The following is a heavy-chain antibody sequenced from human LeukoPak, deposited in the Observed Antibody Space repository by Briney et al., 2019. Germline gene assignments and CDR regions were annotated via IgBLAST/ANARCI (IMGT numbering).Heavy chain of an antibody. CDR1: GGSISSGGYY. V-gene: IGHV4-39*07. Sequence: SETLSLTCTVSGGSISSGGYYWSWIRQHPGKGLEWIGEINDSGSTNYNPSLKSRVTISADTSKNQFSLKLSSVTAADTAVYYCARGRRTGYSSGWYLNYWGQGTLVIVSS. J-gene: IGHJ4*02. D-gene: IGHD6-19*01. CDR3: ARGRRTGYSSGWYLNY. CDR2: INDSGST.